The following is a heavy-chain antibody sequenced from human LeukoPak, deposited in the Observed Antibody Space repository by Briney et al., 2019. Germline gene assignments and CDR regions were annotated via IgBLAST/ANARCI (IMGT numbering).Heavy chain of an antibody. V-gene: IGHV4-39*01. CDR3: ARRDYYGSGSSYPFDY. Sequence: SETLSLTCTVSGGSISSSSYYWGWIRQPPGKGLEWIGSIYYSGSTYYNPSLKSRVTISVDTSKNQSSLKLSSVTAADTALYYCARRDYYGSGSSYPFDYWGQGTLVTVSS. CDR1: GGSISSSSYY. J-gene: IGHJ4*02. CDR2: IYYSGST. D-gene: IGHD3-10*01.